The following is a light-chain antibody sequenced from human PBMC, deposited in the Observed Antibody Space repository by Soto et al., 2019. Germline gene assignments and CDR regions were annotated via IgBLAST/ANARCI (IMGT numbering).Light chain of an antibody. CDR1: QSVSNN. CDR3: QQYNNWLWT. CDR2: GAS. Sequence: EIVLPQSPGTLSLSPGERATLSCRASQSVSNNYLAWYQQKPGQAPRLLIYGASTRATGIPARFSGSGSGTEFTLTISSLQSEDFAVYYCQQYNNWLWTFGQGTKVDIK. V-gene: IGKV3-15*01. J-gene: IGKJ1*01.